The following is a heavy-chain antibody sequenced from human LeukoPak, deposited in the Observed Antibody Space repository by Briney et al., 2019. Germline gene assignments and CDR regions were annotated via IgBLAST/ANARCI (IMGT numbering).Heavy chain of an antibody. J-gene: IGHJ4*02. CDR1: GGSISSYY. CDR2: IYTSRST. Sequence: SETLSLTCTVSGGSISSYYWSWIRQPAGKGLEWIGRIYTSRSTNYNPSLKSRVTMSVDTSKNQFSLKLSSVTAADTAVYYCASSSLVGAGYYFDYWGQGTLVSVSS. CDR3: ASSSLVGAGYYFDY. V-gene: IGHV4-4*07. D-gene: IGHD1-26*01.